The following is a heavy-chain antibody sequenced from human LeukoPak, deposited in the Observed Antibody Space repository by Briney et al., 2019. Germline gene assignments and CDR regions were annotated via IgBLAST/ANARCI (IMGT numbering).Heavy chain of an antibody. CDR2: ISGSGGST. CDR3: AKDQEDIVVVVAATQSFDP. J-gene: IGHJ5*02. D-gene: IGHD2-15*01. V-gene: IGHV3-23*01. CDR1: GVTFSSYA. Sequence: GGSLRLSCAASGVTFSSYAMSWVRQAPGKGLEWVSAISGSGGSTYYADSVKGRFTISRDNSKNTLYLQMNSLRAEDTAVYYCAKDQEDIVVVVAATQSFDPWGQGTLVTVSS.